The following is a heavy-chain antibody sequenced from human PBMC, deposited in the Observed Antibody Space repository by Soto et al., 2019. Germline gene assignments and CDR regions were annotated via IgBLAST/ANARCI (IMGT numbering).Heavy chain of an antibody. V-gene: IGHV3-74*01. J-gene: IGHJ4*02. CDR3: ARDLTAGDTY. D-gene: IGHD7-27*01. CDR1: GVTFSSYW. Sequence: GGSLRLSCAAPGVTFSSYWMHWVRQVPGKGLVWVSRINSDGSTTNYADSVKGRFTISRDNAKSTLYLQMNSLRAEDSAVYYCARDLTAGDTYWGQGTQVTVSS. CDR2: INSDGSTT.